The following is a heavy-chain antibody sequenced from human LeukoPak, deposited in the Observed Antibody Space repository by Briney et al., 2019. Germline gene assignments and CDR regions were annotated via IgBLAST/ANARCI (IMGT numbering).Heavy chain of an antibody. CDR3: ARLPRITMVRGVYYYYYYMDV. J-gene: IGHJ6*03. CDR2: IYYSGSN. D-gene: IGHD3-10*01. CDR1: GGSISSSSYY. V-gene: IGHV4-39*01. Sequence: SETLSLTCTVSGGSISSSSYYWGWIRQPPAKRLERIVSIYYSGSNYYNPSLKSRVTISVDTSKNQFSLKLSSVTAADTAVYYCARLPRITMVRGVYYYYYYMDVWGKGTTVTVSS.